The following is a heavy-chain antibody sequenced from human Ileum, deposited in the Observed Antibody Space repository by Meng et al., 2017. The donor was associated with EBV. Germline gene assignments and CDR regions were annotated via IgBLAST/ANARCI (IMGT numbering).Heavy chain of an antibody. CDR1: GDSISNSDYY. CDR3: ARDPAYPRGLFDS. D-gene: IGHD3-10*01. CDR2: IYRSGST. V-gene: IGHV4-39*07. J-gene: IGHJ4*02. Sequence: GPERVKPSEALSPTSTVSGDSISNSDYYWDWIRQSPGKGLEWIASIYRSGSTYYDPSLKSRVTISLDTSKNQFSLKLSSVTAADTAVYYCARDPAYPRGLFDSWGQGTLVTVSS.